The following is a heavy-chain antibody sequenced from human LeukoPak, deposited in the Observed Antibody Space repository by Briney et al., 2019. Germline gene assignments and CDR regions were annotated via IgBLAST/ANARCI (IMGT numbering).Heavy chain of an antibody. CDR2: ISSITGFI. CDR1: GFSLSSYS. D-gene: IGHD3-10*01. Sequence: GGSLRLSCAASGFSLSSYSMHWVRQAPGKGLECVSSISSITGFIHYADSVKGRFTISRDNAKNSVFLQMDSLRAEDTAVYYCARYISGTYYSDYRGQGTLVTVSS. CDR3: ARYISGTYYSDY. V-gene: IGHV3-21*06. J-gene: IGHJ4*02.